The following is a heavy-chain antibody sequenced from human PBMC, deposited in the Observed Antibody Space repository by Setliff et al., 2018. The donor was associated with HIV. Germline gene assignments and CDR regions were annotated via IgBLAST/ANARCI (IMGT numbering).Heavy chain of an antibody. Sequence: PSETLSLTCTVSGGSISSGGYYWSWIRQHPGKGLEWIGYIYYSGSTYYNPSLRSRVTISVDTSKNQFSLKLSSVTAADTAVYYCARDKSTWGSKVGYWFDPWGQGTLVTVSS. CDR2: IYYSGST. D-gene: IGHD7-27*01. J-gene: IGHJ5*02. CDR3: ARDKSTWGSKVGYWFDP. V-gene: IGHV4-31*03. CDR1: GGSISSGGYY.